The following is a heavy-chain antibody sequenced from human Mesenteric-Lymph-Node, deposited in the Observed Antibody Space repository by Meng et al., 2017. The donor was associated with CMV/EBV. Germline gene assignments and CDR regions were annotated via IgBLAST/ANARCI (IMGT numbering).Heavy chain of an antibody. CDR1: GSFSGYY. Sequence: GSFSGYYWSWIRQPPGKGLEWIGEINHSGSTNYNPSLKSRVIISADTSKIQFYPKLTSVTAADTAVYYCARGLDIVVVPATNNWFDPWGQGILVTVSS. CDR2: INHSGST. V-gene: IGHV4-34*01. D-gene: IGHD2-2*01. J-gene: IGHJ5*02. CDR3: ARGLDIVVVPATNNWFDP.